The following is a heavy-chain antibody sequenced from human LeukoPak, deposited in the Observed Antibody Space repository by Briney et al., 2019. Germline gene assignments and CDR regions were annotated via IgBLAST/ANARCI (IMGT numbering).Heavy chain of an antibody. J-gene: IGHJ6*03. CDR3: ARDQGYYYMDV. Sequence: GGSLRLSCAASGFTFSSYSRSWVRQAPGKGLEWVSSISSSSSYIYYADSVKGRFTISRDNAKNSLYLQMNSLRAEDTAVYYCARDQGYYYMDVWGKGTTVTVSS. CDR2: ISSSSSYI. V-gene: IGHV3-21*01. CDR1: GFTFSSYS.